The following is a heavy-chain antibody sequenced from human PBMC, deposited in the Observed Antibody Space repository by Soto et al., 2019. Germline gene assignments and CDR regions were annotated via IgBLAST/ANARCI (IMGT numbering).Heavy chain of an antibody. V-gene: IGHV1-69*12. J-gene: IGHJ6*02. CDR1: GGTFSSYA. CDR3: ARYTATSLEYYYYRMYV. Sequence: QVQLVQSGAEVKKPGSSVKLSCKASGGTFSSYAISWVRQAPGQGLEWMGGIIPIFGTANYAQMSPGRVTMTADESTSTAYMELSSLRSEDTAVYYCARYTATSLEYYYYRMYVWGQGTTVTVSS. D-gene: IGHD5-18*01. CDR2: IIPIFGTA.